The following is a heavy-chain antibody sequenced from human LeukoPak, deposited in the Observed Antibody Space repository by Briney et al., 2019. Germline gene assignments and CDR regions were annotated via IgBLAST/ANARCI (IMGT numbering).Heavy chain of an antibody. CDR2: INGDGRSI. J-gene: IGHJ6*02. Sequence: GGSLRLSCAASGFTFSSYAMSWVRQAPRKGLVWVSRINGDGRSINYADSVRGRFTISRDNAKNTLYLQMNTLRVEDTAVYYCTRDLMDYDVSTGLHHYYMDVWGQGTTVTVSS. D-gene: IGHD3-9*01. CDR1: GFTFSSYA. CDR3: TRDLMDYDVSTGLHHYYMDV. V-gene: IGHV3-74*01.